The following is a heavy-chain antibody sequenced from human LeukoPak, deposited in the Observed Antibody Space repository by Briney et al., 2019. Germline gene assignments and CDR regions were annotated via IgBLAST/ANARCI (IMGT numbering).Heavy chain of an antibody. V-gene: IGHV1-2*04. CDR2: INPNSGGT. J-gene: IGHJ6*02. CDR1: GYTFTGYY. D-gene: IGHD3-9*01. CDR3: ARGDILTGRRYYYYYGMDV. Sequence: ASVKVSCKASGYTFTGYYMHWVRQAPGQGLEWMGWINPNSGGTNYAQKFQGWVTMTRDTSISTAYMELSRLRSDDTAVYYCARGDILTGRRYYYYYGMDVWGQGTTVTVSS.